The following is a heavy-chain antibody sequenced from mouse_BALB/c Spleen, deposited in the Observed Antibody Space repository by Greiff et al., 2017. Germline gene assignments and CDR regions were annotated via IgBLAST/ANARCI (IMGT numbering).Heavy chain of an antibody. J-gene: IGHJ1*01. Sequence: VQLQQSGPELVKPGASVKMSCKASGYTFTSYVMHWVKQKPGQGLEWIGYINPYNDGTKYNEKFKGKATLTSDKSSSTAYMELSSLTSEDSAVYYCARGYDGYYWYFDVWGAGTTVTVSS. CDR3: ARGYDGYYWYFDV. CDR1: GYTFTSYV. V-gene: IGHV1-14*01. D-gene: IGHD2-3*01. CDR2: INPYNDGT.